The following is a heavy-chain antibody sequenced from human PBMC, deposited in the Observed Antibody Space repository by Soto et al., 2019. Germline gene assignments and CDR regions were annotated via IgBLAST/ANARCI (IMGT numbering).Heavy chain of an antibody. CDR3: VRDLWGFES. J-gene: IGHJ4*02. V-gene: IGHV3-64D*08. CDR1: GFTFGGYA. D-gene: IGHD3-16*01. CDR2: TYSKGGST. Sequence: EVQLVESGGGLVQPGGSLGLPCSASGFTFGGYALHWVRQAPGKGLESVSVTYSKGGSTHYADSVRGRFTISTDNSKNTLNLQMSSLRAEDTAVYYCVRDLWGFESWGQGTLVTVSS.